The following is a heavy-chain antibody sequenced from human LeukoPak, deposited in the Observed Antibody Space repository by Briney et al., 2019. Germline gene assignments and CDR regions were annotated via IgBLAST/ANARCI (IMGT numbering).Heavy chain of an antibody. D-gene: IGHD2-15*01. CDR3: ATVVCSGGSFYSGLDV. J-gene: IGHJ6*02. Sequence: GGSLTLSCAASGFTFSSYWMHWVRQAPGRGLVWVSRINSDGSSTNYADSVKGRFTISRDNAKNTLSLQMNSLRAEDTAVYYCATVVCSGGSFYSGLDVWGQGTTVTVSS. V-gene: IGHV3-74*01. CDR2: INSDGSST. CDR1: GFTFSSYW.